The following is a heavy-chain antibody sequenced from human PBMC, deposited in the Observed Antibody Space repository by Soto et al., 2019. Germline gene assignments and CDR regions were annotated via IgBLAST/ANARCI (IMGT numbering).Heavy chain of an antibody. V-gene: IGHV4-34*01. Sequence: SETLSLTCAVYGGSFSGYYWSWIRQPPGKGLEWIGEVNHSGSTNYNPSLKSRVAISVDTSKNQFSLKLSSVTAADTAVYYCARAVVGATTEDHDAFDIWGQGTMVTVSS. J-gene: IGHJ3*02. CDR3: ARAVVGATTEDHDAFDI. CDR1: GGSFSGYY. CDR2: VNHSGST. D-gene: IGHD1-26*01.